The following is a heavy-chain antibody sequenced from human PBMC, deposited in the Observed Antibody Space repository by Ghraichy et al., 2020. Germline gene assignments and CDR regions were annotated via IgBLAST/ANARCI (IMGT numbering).Heavy chain of an antibody. CDR1: GFTFSSYG. D-gene: IGHD3-22*01. J-gene: IGHJ3*02. CDR2: ISYDGSNK. Sequence: LSLTCAASGFTFSSYGMHWVRQAPGKGLEWVAVISYDGSNKYYADSVKGRFTISRDNSKNTLYLQMNSLRAEDTAVYYCAKEGYDSSGFGAFDIWGQGTMVTVSS. V-gene: IGHV3-30*18. CDR3: AKEGYDSSGFGAFDI.